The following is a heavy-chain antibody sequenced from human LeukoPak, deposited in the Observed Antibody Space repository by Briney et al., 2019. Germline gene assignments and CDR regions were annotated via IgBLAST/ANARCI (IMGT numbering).Heavy chain of an antibody. CDR3: AREGRAWLVYAY. J-gene: IGHJ4*02. V-gene: IGHV1-46*01. CDR2: VNPSGGST. D-gene: IGHD6-19*01. CDR1: GYTFTSHY. Sequence: ASVKVSCKASGYTFTSHYIHWVRQAPGQGLEWMGTVNPSGGSTRYAQKFQGRVTMTRDKSTSTVYMELSSLRSEDTAVYYCAREGRAWLVYAYWGQGTLVTVSS.